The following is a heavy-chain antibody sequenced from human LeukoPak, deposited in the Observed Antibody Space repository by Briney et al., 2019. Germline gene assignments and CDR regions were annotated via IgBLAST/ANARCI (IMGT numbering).Heavy chain of an antibody. V-gene: IGHV3-30*18. Sequence: TGGSLRLSCAASGFTFSSYGMHWVRQAPGKGLEWVAVISYDGSNKYYADSVKGRFTISRDNSKNTLYLQMNSLRAEDTAVYYCAKVPTTVGLDYWGQGTLVTVSS. D-gene: IGHD4-17*01. CDR3: AKVPTTVGLDY. J-gene: IGHJ4*02. CDR1: GFTFSSYG. CDR2: ISYDGSNK.